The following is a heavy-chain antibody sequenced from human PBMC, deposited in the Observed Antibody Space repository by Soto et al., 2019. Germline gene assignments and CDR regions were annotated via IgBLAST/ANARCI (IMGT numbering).Heavy chain of an antibody. J-gene: IGHJ4*02. CDR1: GYIFTDHL. Sequence: GPSVKVSCKTSGYIFTDHLIHWVRQSPGQGLQWVGWVHPDSGGTNVAQAFQDRVTMTADTSITTAYMDLARLRPDDTAIFYCARGAQGFFPVSGIYFYFDHWGQGTPVTVSS. V-gene: IGHV1-2*02. D-gene: IGHD3-22*01. CDR3: ARGAQGFFPVSGIYFYFDH. CDR2: VHPDSGGT.